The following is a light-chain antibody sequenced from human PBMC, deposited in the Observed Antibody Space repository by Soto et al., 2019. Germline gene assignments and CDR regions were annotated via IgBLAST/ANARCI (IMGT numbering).Light chain of an antibody. V-gene: IGLV2-14*03. CDR2: DVT. J-gene: IGLJ1*01. CDR1: SSDVRGYNY. CDR3: SSYTKSDTLYV. Sequence: QSALTQPASVSASPGQSITIPCTGTSSDVRGYNYVSWYQHQPGKAPRLIIYDVTYWPSGVSNRFTASKSGTTASLTISGLQAEDEADYYCSSYTKSDTLYVFGTGTKLTVL.